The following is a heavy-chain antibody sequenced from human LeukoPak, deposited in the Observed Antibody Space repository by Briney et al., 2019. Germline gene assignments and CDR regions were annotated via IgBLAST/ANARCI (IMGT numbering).Heavy chain of an antibody. CDR1: GFTFSSYA. Sequence: QSGGSLRLSCAASGFTFSSYAMSWVRQAPGKGLEWVSTISGTGGSAYYADSVKGRFTISRDDSKNTLYLQMDSPRAEDTAIYYCAKLRAANIAAANYRGQGTLVTVSS. D-gene: IGHD6-13*01. V-gene: IGHV3-23*01. J-gene: IGHJ4*02. CDR3: AKLRAANIAAANY. CDR2: ISGTGGSA.